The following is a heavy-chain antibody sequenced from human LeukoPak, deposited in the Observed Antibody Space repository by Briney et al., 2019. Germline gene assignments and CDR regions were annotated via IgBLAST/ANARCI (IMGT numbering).Heavy chain of an antibody. CDR2: INPNSGVT. D-gene: IGHD6-13*01. CDR3: ARSTSSSWLCDY. Sequence: GASVKVSCTASGYTFTGYYMHWVRQAPGQGLEWMGWINPNSGVTNYAQKFQGRVTMTRDTSISTAYMELSRLRSDDTAVYYCARSTSSSWLCDYWGQGTLVTVSS. CDR1: GYTFTGYY. V-gene: IGHV1-2*02. J-gene: IGHJ4*02.